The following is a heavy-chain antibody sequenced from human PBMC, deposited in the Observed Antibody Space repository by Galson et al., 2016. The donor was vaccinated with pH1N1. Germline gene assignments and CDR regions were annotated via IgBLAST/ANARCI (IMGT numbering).Heavy chain of an antibody. J-gene: IGHJ3*01. CDR2: IYSGGHT. Sequence: SLRLSCAASGFTVTDNYMNWVGRAPGKGLEWVSVIYSGGHTHFADSVKGRFAISRDSSTNTMYQQMNSLRVEDTAVYYCARERGNYPDDSFDVWGHGTMVTVSS. D-gene: IGHD3-16*02. CDR1: GFTVTDNY. CDR3: ARERGNYPDDSFDV. V-gene: IGHV3-53*01.